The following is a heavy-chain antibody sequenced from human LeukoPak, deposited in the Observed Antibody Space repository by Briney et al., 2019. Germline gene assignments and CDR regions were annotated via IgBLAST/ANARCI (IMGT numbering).Heavy chain of an antibody. J-gene: IGHJ4*02. CDR2: IYYSGST. D-gene: IGHD6-13*01. CDR1: GGSISSHY. Sequence: SETLSLICTVSGGSISSHYWSWIRQPPGKGLEWIGYIYYSGSTNYNPSLKSRVTISVDTSKNQFSLKLSSVTAADTAVYYCARETGYSSSLLDYWGQGTLVTVSS. CDR3: ARETGYSSSLLDY. V-gene: IGHV4-59*11.